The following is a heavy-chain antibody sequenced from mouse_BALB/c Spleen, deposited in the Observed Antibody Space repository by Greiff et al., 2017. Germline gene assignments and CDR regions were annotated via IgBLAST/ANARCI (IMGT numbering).Heavy chain of an antibody. CDR3: ARKAYGNYPDFDY. J-gene: IGHJ2*01. D-gene: IGHD2-10*02. CDR2: INPSSGYT. Sequence: QVQLKQSAAELARPGASVKMSCKASGYTFTSYTMHWVKQRPGQGLEWIGYINPSSGYTEYNQKFKDKTTLTADKSSSTAYMQLSSLTSEDSAVYYCARKAYGNYPDFDYWGQGTTLTVSS. V-gene: IGHV1-4*02. CDR1: GYTFTSYT.